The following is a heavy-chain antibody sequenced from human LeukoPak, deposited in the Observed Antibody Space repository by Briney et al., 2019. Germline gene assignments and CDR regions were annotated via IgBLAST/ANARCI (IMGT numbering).Heavy chain of an antibody. D-gene: IGHD3-10*01. CDR3: VRDGMGGIKAFDI. Sequence: PGGSLRLSCAASGFTFSSFEMYWVRQAPGRGLEWLSYISGSGITIYYADSVKGRFTISRDNAKNSLYLQMSSLRAEDTAVYYCVRDGMGGIKAFDIWGQGTMVTVSS. CDR2: ISGSGITI. J-gene: IGHJ3*02. V-gene: IGHV3-48*03. CDR1: GFTFSSFE.